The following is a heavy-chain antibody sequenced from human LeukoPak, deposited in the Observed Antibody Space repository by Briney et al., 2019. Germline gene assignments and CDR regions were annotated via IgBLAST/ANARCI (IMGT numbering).Heavy chain of an antibody. D-gene: IGHD6-13*01. CDR1: GYTFTGYY. CDR3: ARVFGSSRVTSY. CDR2: INPNSGGT. Sequence: ASVKVSCKASGYTFTGYYMHWVRQAPGQGLEWMGWINPNSGGTNYAQKFQGRVTMTRDTSISTAYMELSRLRPDDTAVYYCARVFGSSRVTSYWGQGTLVTVSS. J-gene: IGHJ4*02. V-gene: IGHV1-2*02.